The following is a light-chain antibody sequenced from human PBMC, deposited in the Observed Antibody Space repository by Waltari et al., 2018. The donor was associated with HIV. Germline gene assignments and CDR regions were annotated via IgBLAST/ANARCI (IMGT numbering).Light chain of an antibody. CDR3: HAWDSKTAYV. Sequence: SYDLTPPPSVSVSTGQTAPITCSGDELGDKYACWYQQKPGQSPIPVIYQDTKRPSGCPGRFSCSISGNTATLTISGTQAMDEADYYCHAWDSKTAYVFGTGTKVTVL. J-gene: IGLJ1*01. V-gene: IGLV3-1*01. CDR2: QDT. CDR1: ELGDKY.